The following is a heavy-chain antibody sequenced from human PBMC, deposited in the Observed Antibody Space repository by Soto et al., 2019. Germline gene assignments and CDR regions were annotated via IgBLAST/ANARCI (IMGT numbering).Heavy chain of an antibody. CDR2: IYTSGST. V-gene: IGHV4-38-2*01. D-gene: IGHD4-17*01. CDR1: GYSISGGYY. Sequence: SETLSFTCAVSGYSISGGYYWGWLRQPPGRVLGWIGRIYTSGSTHYNPSLKSRVTMSVDTSKNQFSLKLSSVTDEDTAVYYCARYLGDYGDYGMDVWGQGTTVTVSS. CDR3: ARYLGDYGDYGMDV. J-gene: IGHJ6*02.